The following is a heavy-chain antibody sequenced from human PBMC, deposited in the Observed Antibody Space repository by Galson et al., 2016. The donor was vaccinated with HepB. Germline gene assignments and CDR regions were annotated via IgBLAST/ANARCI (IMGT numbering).Heavy chain of an antibody. CDR1: GYTFTSYA. CDR2: VSAYSGNT. J-gene: IGHJ4*02. V-gene: IGHV1-18*01. Sequence: SVKASCKASGYTFTSYAISWVRQAPGQGLEWVGWVSAYSGNTNYAQKVQDRVTMTTDTSTSTAYMELRSLRSDDTAVYYCAREVWRNYYGSGSYYEIDYWGQGTLVTVSS. CDR3: AREVWRNYYGSGSYYEIDY. D-gene: IGHD3-10*01.